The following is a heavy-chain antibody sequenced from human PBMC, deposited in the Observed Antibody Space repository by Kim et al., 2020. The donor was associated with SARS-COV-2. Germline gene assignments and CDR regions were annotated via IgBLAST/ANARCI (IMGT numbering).Heavy chain of an antibody. V-gene: IGHV1-46*01. CDR1: GYTFTSYY. Sequence: ASVKVSCKASGYTFTSYYMHWVRQAPGQGLEWMGIINPSGGSTSYAQKFQGRVTMTRDTSTSTVYMELSSLRSEDTAVYYCARDRDDILTGYRWADPYGMDVWGQGTTVTVSS. CDR3: ARDRDDILTGYRWADPYGMDV. CDR2: INPSGGST. D-gene: IGHD3-9*01. J-gene: IGHJ6*02.